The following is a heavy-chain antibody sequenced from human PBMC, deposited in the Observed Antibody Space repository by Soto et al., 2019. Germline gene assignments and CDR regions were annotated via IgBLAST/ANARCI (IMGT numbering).Heavy chain of an antibody. D-gene: IGHD3-16*02. CDR2: IYSGGST. CDR3: ASSPGGSYRSLSFDI. J-gene: IGHJ3*02. V-gene: IGHV3-53*04. CDR1: GFTVSSNY. Sequence: EVQLVESGGGLVQPGGSLRLSCAASGFTVSSNYMSWFRQAPGKGLEWVSVIYSGGSTYYADSVKGRFTISRHNSKNTLYLQMNSLRAEDTAVYYCASSPGGSYRSLSFDIWGQGTMVTVSS.